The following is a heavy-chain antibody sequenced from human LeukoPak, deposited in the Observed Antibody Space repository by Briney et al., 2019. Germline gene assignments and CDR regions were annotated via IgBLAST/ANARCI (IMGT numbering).Heavy chain of an antibody. CDR1: GGSFSGYY. V-gene: IGHV4-34*01. Sequence: SETLSLTCAVYGGSFSGYYWSWIRQPPGKGLEWIGEINHSGSTNYNPSLKSRVTISVDTSKNQFSLKLSSVTAADTAVYYCASARTWSPRSISYRGVYYWGQGTLVTVSS. CDR2: INHSGST. D-gene: IGHD1-14*01. J-gene: IGHJ4*02. CDR3: ASARTWSPRSISYRGVYY.